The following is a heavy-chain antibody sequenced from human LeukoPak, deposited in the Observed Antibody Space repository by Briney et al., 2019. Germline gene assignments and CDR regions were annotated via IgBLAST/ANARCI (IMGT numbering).Heavy chain of an antibody. CDR1: GGSISSGGYY. D-gene: IGHD4-17*01. CDR2: IYYSGST. J-gene: IGHJ3*02. Sequence: PSQTLSLTCTVSGGSISSGGYYWSWIRQHPGKGLEWIGYIYYSGSTYYNPSLKSRVTISVDTSKNQFSLKLSSVTAADTAIYYCAKDPNGDYIGTFDMWGQGTMVTVSS. V-gene: IGHV4-31*03. CDR3: AKDPNGDYIGTFDM.